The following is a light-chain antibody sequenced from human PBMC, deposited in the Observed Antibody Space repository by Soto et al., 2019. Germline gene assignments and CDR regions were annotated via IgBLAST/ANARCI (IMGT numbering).Light chain of an antibody. V-gene: IGKV3-15*01. J-gene: IGKJ4*01. CDR3: QQYSSGPPLT. Sequence: EIVLTQSPASLSVSPGERFSLSCRASQSVGRNLAWYHQQPGQAPRLLIYDASSRATGVPARFSGSGSGTEFTLTISRLQSEDFAVYYCQQYSSGPPLTFGGGTKVDIK. CDR2: DAS. CDR1: QSVGRN.